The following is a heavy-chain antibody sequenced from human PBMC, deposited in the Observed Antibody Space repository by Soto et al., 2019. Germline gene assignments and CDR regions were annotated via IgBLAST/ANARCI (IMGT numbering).Heavy chain of an antibody. CDR2: ISATGETT. Sequence: ESGGALVKPGGSLRLSCAASGFNFSDFYISWIRQAPGKGLEWVSFISATGETTYYAESVKGRFTISRDNAQKSLDLQMNSLRDEDTAMYSCVSQLQGSRRKYYLHFWGQGTLVTVSS. CDR3: VSQLQGSRRKYYLHF. D-gene: IGHD1-26*01. CDR1: GFNFSDFY. J-gene: IGHJ4*02. V-gene: IGHV3-11*01.